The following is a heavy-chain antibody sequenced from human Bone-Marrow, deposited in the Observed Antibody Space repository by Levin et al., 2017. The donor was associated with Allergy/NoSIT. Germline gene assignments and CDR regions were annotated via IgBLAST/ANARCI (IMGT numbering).Heavy chain of an antibody. CDR1: GITVNSNY. D-gene: IGHD2-2*01. J-gene: IGHJ5*02. CDR2: FYSGGDT. CDR3: AREDCGSPSCSRGGRFFDP. V-gene: IGHV3-53*01. Sequence: LSLTCAASGITVNSNYMSWVRQAPGKGLEWVSVFYSGGDTYYTDSVKGRFTISRDSSNNALYLQMNNLRAEDTAVYYCAREDCGSPSCSRGGRFFDPWGQGTLVTVSS.